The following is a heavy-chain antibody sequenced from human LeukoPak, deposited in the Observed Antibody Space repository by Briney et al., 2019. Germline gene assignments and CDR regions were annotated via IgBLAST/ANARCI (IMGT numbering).Heavy chain of an antibody. J-gene: IGHJ5*02. CDR3: ARTLLGSSSPWDWFDP. Sequence: PSETLSLTCTVSGGSISSGGYYWSWIRQHPGKGLEWIGYIYYTGSTYYNPSLKSRVTISVDTSKNQFSLKLSSVTAADTAVYYCARTLLGSSSPWDWFDPWGQGTLVTVSS. V-gene: IGHV4-39*01. CDR1: GGSISSGGYY. D-gene: IGHD6-13*01. CDR2: IYYTGST.